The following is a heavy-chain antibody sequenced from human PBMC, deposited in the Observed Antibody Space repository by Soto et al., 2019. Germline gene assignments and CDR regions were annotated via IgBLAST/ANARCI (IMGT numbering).Heavy chain of an antibody. CDR3: AKDPGWELPKYYFDY. Sequence: GGSLRLSCAASGFTFSSYGMHWVRQAPGKGLEWVSSISGSGGSTYYADSVKGRFTISRDNSKNTLYLQMNSLRAEDTAVYYCAKDPGWELPKYYFDYWGQGTLVTVSS. D-gene: IGHD2-15*01. V-gene: IGHV3-23*01. J-gene: IGHJ4*02. CDR2: ISGSGGST. CDR1: GFTFSSYG.